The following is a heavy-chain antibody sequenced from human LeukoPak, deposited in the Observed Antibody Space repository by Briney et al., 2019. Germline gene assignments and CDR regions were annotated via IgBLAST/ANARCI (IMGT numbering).Heavy chain of an antibody. J-gene: IGHJ6*03. CDR1: GGTFSSYA. V-gene: IGHV1-69*05. Sequence: SVKVSCKASGGTFSSYAIRWVRQPPGQGLEWMGRIIPIFGTANYAQKFQGRVTITTDESASQAYMELSSLRYEDTAVYYCARETISSSYSYMDVWGKGTTVTVSS. CDR3: ARETISSSYSYMDV. CDR2: IIPIFGTA. D-gene: IGHD6-6*01.